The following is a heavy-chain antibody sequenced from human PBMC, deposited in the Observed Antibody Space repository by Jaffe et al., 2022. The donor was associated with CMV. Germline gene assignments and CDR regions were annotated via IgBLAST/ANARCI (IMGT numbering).Heavy chain of an antibody. CDR2: IYPGDSDT. V-gene: IGHV5-51*01. D-gene: IGHD3-22*01. J-gene: IGHJ4*02. CDR1: GYSFTSYW. Sequence: EVQLVQSGAEVKKPGESLKISCKGSGYSFTSYWIGWVRQMPGKGLEWMGIIYPGDSDTRYSPSFQGQVTISADKSISTAYLQWSSLKASDTAMYYCARLNYYDSSGWVPEFNPWGQGTLVTVSS. CDR3: ARLNYYDSSGWVPEFNP.